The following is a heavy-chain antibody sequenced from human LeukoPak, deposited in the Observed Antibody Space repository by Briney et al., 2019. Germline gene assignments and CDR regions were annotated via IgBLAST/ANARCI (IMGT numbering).Heavy chain of an antibody. D-gene: IGHD6-13*01. V-gene: IGHV3-64D*09. Sequence: GGSLRLSCSASGFAFSSYVMCWVRQAPGKGLEYVSAISSDGISTCYADSLKGRFTISRDNSKNTLYLQMSSLRGDDTAVYYCVNEPSSGWYVGWGQGALVTVSS. CDR1: GFAFSSYV. J-gene: IGHJ4*02. CDR2: ISSDGIST. CDR3: VNEPSSGWYVG.